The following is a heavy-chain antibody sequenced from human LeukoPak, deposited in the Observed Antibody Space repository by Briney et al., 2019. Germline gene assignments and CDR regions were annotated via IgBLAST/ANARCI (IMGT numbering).Heavy chain of an antibody. J-gene: IGHJ5*02. CDR1: GASIKNSC. D-gene: IGHD2-15*01. CDR2: VSDTGIT. Sequence: PSETLSLTCSVSGASIKNSCWSWIRQPPGKGLECLGYVSDTGITNSNPSRKSRVTFSIDTSKDQFYLKLRSVTVAATALYFCARNTFELSWAYCFDPWGRGTVVTVSS. V-gene: IGHV4-59*01. CDR3: ARNTFELSWAYCFDP.